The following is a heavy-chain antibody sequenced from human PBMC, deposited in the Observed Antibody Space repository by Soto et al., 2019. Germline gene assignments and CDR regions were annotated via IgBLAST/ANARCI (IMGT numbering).Heavy chain of an antibody. CDR3: ARGGSGSYRMFDY. D-gene: IGHD1-26*01. V-gene: IGHV1-18*01. J-gene: IGHJ4*02. CDR1: GFTFNTYV. CDR2: ISVYHGNT. Sequence: QVQLVQSGAEVKKPGASVTVSCQASGFTFNTYVIPWVRQAPGQGLEWLGWISVYHGNTNYAQKVQGRVTMTTDTATSTAYMELRSLRSDDTAVYYCARGGSGSYRMFDYWGQGTLVTVSS.